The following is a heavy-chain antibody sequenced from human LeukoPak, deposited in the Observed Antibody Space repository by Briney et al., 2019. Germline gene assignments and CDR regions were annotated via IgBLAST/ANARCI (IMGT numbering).Heavy chain of an antibody. CDR2: ISAYNGNT. CDR1: DYTFISYG. D-gene: IGHD1/OR15-1a*01. CDR3: ARSAPGTQLGGYYYYMDV. V-gene: IGHV1-18*01. J-gene: IGHJ6*03. Sequence: GASVKVSCKASDYTFISYGIIWVRQGPGQGLEWMGWISAYNGNTNYAQKLQGRVTMTTDTSTSTAYMELRSLRSDDTAVYYCARSAPGTQLGGYYYYMDVWGKGTTVTVSS.